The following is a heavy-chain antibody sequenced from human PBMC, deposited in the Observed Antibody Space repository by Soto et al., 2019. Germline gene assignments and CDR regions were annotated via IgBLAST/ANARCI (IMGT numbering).Heavy chain of an antibody. J-gene: IGHJ6*02. CDR1: GGTFSSYA. Sequence: GAPVKVSFKASGGTFSSYAISWVRQAPGQGLEWVGGIIPIFGTANYAQKFQGRVTITADESTSTAYMELSSLRSEDTAVYYCAREYFIVVVPAAIDYYYGMDVWGQGTTVTVSS. V-gene: IGHV1-69*13. CDR3: AREYFIVVVPAAIDYYYGMDV. CDR2: IIPIFGTA. D-gene: IGHD2-2*01.